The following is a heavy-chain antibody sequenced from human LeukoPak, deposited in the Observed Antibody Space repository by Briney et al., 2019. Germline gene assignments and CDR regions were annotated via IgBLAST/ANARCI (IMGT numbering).Heavy chain of an antibody. D-gene: IGHD2-2*02. Sequence: SETLSLTCAVYGGSFSGYYWSWIRQPPGKGMVWIGEINHSGSTNYNPSLKSRVTISVDTSKNQFSLKLSSVTAADTAVYYCARDTPLGYCSSTSCYNYYYYYMDVWGKGTTVTVSS. CDR1: GGSFSGYY. V-gene: IGHV4-34*01. CDR3: ARDTPLGYCSSTSCYNYYYYYMDV. J-gene: IGHJ6*03. CDR2: INHSGST.